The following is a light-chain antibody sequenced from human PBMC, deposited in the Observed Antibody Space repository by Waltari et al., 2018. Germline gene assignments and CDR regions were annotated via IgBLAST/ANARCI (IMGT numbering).Light chain of an antibody. CDR2: DAS. V-gene: IGKV3-15*01. CDR3: QQYSEWPRT. J-gene: IGKJ1*01. CDR1: QSVSNN. Sequence: EIEMTQSPATLSMSPGERVIFSCRSSQSVSNNLAWFQQKPGQAPRLLIYDASTRATGVPVRFSGSGSGTEFTLTISSLQSEDFAVYYCQQYSEWPRTFGQGTKVEI.